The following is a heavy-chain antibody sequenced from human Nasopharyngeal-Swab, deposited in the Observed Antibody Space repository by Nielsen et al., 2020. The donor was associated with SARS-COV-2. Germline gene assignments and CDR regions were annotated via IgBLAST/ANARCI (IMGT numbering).Heavy chain of an antibody. J-gene: IGHJ4*02. Sequence: VRPPGKGLEWVSIIYSGGNTYYADSVKGRFTISRDNSKNTLFLQMNSLRAEDTAVYYCARDSNGSGRYYWGQGTLVTVSS. CDR2: IYSGGNT. D-gene: IGHD3-10*01. V-gene: IGHV3-66*01. CDR3: ARDSNGSGRYY.